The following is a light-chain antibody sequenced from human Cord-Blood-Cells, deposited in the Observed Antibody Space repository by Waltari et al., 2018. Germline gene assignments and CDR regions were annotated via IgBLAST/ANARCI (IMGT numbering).Light chain of an antibody. J-gene: IGLJ2*01. V-gene: IGLV2-14*01. CDR2: DVS. Sequence: QSALTQPASVSGSPGQSITISCTGTSSDVGGYNYVSWYQQHPGKAPKLMIYDVSNRPSVVSNRFSGSKSGNTASQTISGLQAEDEADYYCSSYTSSSTLVVFGGGTKLTVL. CDR3: SSYTSSSTLVV. CDR1: SSDVGGYNY.